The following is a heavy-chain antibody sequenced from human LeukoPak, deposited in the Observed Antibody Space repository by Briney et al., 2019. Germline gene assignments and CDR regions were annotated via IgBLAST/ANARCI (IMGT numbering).Heavy chain of an antibody. CDR1: GFTFSSYG. CDR3: ARFAAGGSYYHYMDV. J-gene: IGHJ6*03. D-gene: IGHD6-25*01. V-gene: IGHV3-30*03. CDR2: ISYDGSNK. Sequence: QPGRSLRLSCAASGFTFSSYGMHWVRQAPGKGLEWVAVISYDGSNKYYADSVKGRFTISRDNAKNSLYLQMNSLRADDTAVYYCARFAAGGSYYHYMDVWGKGTTVTVSS.